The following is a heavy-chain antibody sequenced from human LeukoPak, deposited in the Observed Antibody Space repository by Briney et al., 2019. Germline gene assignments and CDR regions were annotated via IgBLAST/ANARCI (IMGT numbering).Heavy chain of an antibody. J-gene: IGHJ3*02. Sequence: PGGSLRLSCAASGFMFSSNWMSWVRLAPGKGLEWVANIKEDGTETYYVDSVKGRFTISRDNSQNTLYLQMNSLRAEDTAIYYCAKDLPYYYDSSGSGDAFDIWGRGTMVTVST. V-gene: IGHV3-7*03. CDR3: AKDLPYYYDSSGSGDAFDI. CDR2: IKEDGTET. CDR1: GFMFSSNW. D-gene: IGHD3-22*01.